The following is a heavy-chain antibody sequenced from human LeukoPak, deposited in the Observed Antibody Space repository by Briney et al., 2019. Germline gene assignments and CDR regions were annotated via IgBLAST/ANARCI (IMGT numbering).Heavy chain of an antibody. V-gene: IGHV4-30-4*01. J-gene: IGHJ4*03. D-gene: IGHD2-8*01. CDR1: TGSITSGHYY. CDR3: ARGEYSTNYCYFDY. Sequence: PSQSMSLTCTVSTGSITSGHYYCSWICQPPGRGLEWIAHILYTGSTYYNSSIKSPVTISVDTSKNQFSLKLSAVTAADTAVYSCARGEYSTNYCYFDYWGQGTLVTVSS. CDR2: ILYTGST.